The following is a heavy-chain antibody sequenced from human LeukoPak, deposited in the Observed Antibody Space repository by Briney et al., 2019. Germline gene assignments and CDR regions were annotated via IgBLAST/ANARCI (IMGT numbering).Heavy chain of an antibody. V-gene: IGHV3-23*01. J-gene: IGHJ6*03. D-gene: IGHD5-18*01. CDR3: ARDHKGYSYGYRRGYSDYYYMDV. CDR2: ISGSGGST. CDR1: GFTFSSYA. Sequence: GGPLRLSCAASGFTFSSYAMSWVRQAPGKGLEWVSFISGSGGSTYYVDSVKGRFTISRDNSKNTLYLQMNSLRAEDTAVYYCARDHKGYSYGYRRGYSDYYYMDVWGKGTTVTVSS.